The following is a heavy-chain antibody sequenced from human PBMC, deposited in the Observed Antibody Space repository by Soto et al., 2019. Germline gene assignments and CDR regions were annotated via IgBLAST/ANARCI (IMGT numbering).Heavy chain of an antibody. J-gene: IGHJ6*03. V-gene: IGHV6-1*01. CDR2: TYYRSKWYI. Sequence: SQTLSLTCDISGDSVSSNSAAWNWIRQTPSRGLEWLGRTYYRSKWYINYAVSVKSRITVNPDTSKNQFSLQLNSVTPEDTAVYYCARGSWDDVTGHYYMEVWGKGTTVTVPS. CDR1: GDSVSSNSAA. CDR3: ARGSWDDVTGHYYMEV. D-gene: IGHD1-1*01.